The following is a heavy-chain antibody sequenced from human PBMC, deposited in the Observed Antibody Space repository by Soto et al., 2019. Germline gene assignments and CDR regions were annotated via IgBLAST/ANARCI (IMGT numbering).Heavy chain of an antibody. Sequence: GESLKISCQTSGYTFSSNWIGWVRQMPGKGLEWMGIIYPGDSETRYSPSFQGQVTISADRSTSTVFLQWASLKASDTAVYFCARKDKSGYFNWFDPWGQGTLVTVSS. D-gene: IGHD3-22*01. CDR2: IYPGDSET. CDR1: GYTFSSNW. V-gene: IGHV5-51*01. CDR3: ARKDKSGYFNWFDP. J-gene: IGHJ5*02.